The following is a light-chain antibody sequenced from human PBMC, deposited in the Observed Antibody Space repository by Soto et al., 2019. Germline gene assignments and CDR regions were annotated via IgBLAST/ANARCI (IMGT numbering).Light chain of an antibody. CDR3: HQYGNGAYT. V-gene: IGKV3D-15*01. J-gene: IGKJ2*01. Sequence: EIVMAQSPATLSVSPGERATLSCRASQSVSSNLAWYQQKPGQAPRLLIYGASNRATGIPDRFSGSGSGTDFTLTISRLEPEDFAVYYCHQYGNGAYTFGQGTKVDIK. CDR1: QSVSSN. CDR2: GAS.